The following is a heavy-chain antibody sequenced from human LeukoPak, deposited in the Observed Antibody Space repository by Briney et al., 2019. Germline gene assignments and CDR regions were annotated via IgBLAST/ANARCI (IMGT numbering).Heavy chain of an antibody. D-gene: IGHD4-11*01. V-gene: IGHV4-59*01. CDR2: VSDTGST. CDR1: GGSINSYY. Sequence: PSETLSLTCTVSGGSINSYYWSWIRQPPGKGLEWIGNVSDTGSTNYNPSLKSRVTISVDTSKNQFYLKLTSVTAADTAVYYCARTTTTFDDWGHGTLVTVSS. CDR3: ARTTTTFDD. J-gene: IGHJ4*01.